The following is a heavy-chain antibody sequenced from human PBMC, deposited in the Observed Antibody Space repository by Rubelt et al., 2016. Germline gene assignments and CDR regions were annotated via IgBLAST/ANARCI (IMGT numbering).Heavy chain of an antibody. CDR3: AREGDYGDYVVHGMDV. V-gene: IGHV4-31*02. D-gene: IGHD4-17*01. J-gene: IGHJ6*02. CDR2: IYYSGST. Sequence: GKGLEWIGYIYYSGSTYYNPSLKSRVTISVDTSKNQFSLKLSSVTAADTAVYYCAREGDYGDYVVHGMDVWGQGTTVTVSS.